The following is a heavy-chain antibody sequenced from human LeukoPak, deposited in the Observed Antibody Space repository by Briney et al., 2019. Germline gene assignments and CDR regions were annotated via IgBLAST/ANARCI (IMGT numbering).Heavy chain of an antibody. V-gene: IGHV3-74*01. D-gene: IGHD2-2*02. CDR2: INSAGSRT. Sequence: GGSLRLSCAASGFTFSTYWMYWVRQAPGKGLVWVSRINSAGSRTSHADSVKGRVTISRDNAKNTLYLQMDSLRAEDTAVYYCARGRYCSSTSCYKAFDLWGQGTKVTVSS. CDR1: GFTFSTYW. CDR3: ARGRYCSSTSCYKAFDL. J-gene: IGHJ3*01.